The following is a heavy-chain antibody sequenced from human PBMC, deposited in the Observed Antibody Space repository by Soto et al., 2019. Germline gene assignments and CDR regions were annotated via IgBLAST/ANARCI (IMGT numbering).Heavy chain of an antibody. D-gene: IGHD3-3*01. CDR3: ARGGDFWSGMDV. CDR1: GFTLSSYE. J-gene: IGHJ6*02. Sequence: GGSLRLSCAASGFTLSSYEINWVRQAPGKGLEWVSYISSSGSTIYYADSVKGRFTISRDNAKNSLYLQMNSLRAEDTAVYYCARGGDFWSGMDVWGQGTTVTVSS. CDR2: ISSSGSTI. V-gene: IGHV3-48*03.